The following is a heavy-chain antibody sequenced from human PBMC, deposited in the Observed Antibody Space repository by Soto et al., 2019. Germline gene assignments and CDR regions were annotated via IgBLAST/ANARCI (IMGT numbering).Heavy chain of an antibody. Sequence: PSETLSLTCTVSGGSISSYYWSWIRQPPGKGLEWIGYIYYSGSTNYNPSLKSRLTISVDTSKNHFSLRLTSVTAADTAVYYCARDLWVEPELYYYGMDVWGQGTTVTVSS. D-gene: IGHD1-1*01. CDR3: ARDLWVEPELYYYGMDV. CDR1: GGSISSYY. J-gene: IGHJ6*02. CDR2: IYYSGST. V-gene: IGHV4-59*12.